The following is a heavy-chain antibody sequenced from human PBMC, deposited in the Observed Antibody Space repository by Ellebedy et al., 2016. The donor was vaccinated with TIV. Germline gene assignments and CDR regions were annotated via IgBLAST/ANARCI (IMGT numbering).Heavy chain of an antibody. V-gene: IGHV1-46*01. D-gene: IGHD4-23*01. Sequence: ASVKVSCXASGYTFTSYYMHWVRQAPGQGLEWMGIINPSGGSTSYAQKFQGRVTMTRDTSISTAYMELSSLRSEDTAVYYCARGVLRWDHFDYWGQGTLVTVSS. CDR1: GYTFTSYY. CDR2: INPSGGST. CDR3: ARGVLRWDHFDY. J-gene: IGHJ4*02.